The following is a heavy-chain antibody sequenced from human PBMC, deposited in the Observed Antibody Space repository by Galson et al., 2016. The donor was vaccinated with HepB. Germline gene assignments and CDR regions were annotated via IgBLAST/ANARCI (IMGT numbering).Heavy chain of an antibody. J-gene: IGHJ4*03. D-gene: IGHD2-15*01. CDR3: VRDGYCSGGSCSSKFFFVY. CDR1: GYSFAHFW. V-gene: IGHV5-51*01. CDR2: IYPSDSDT. Sequence: QSGAEVKKPGESLKISCKASGYSFAHFWIGWVRQMPGKGLEWMGTIYPSDSDTTYSPSFQGQGTISADTSTATAYLQWNSLKASDTAMYYCVRDGYCSGGSCSSKFFFVYWGQGTTVSVSS.